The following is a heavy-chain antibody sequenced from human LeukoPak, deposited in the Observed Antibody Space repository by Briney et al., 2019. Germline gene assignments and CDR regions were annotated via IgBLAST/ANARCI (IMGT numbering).Heavy chain of an antibody. V-gene: IGHV3-23*01. Sequence: GGSLRLSCAASGFTFSSYAMSWVRQAPGKGLEWVSAISGSGGSTYYADSVKGRFTISRDNSKNTLYLQMNSLKAEDTAVYYCAKSINNYGDINYFDYWGQGTLVTVSS. CDR2: ISGSGGST. CDR3: AKSINNYGDINYFDY. J-gene: IGHJ4*02. CDR1: GFTFSSYA. D-gene: IGHD4-17*01.